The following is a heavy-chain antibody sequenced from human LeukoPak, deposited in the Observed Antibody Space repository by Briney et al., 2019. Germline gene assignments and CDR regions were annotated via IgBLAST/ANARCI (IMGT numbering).Heavy chain of an antibody. CDR1: GYTFTSYG. J-gene: IGHJ4*02. CDR2: INPSGGST. D-gene: IGHD2-21*01. Sequence: GASVKVSCKASGYTFTSYGISWVRQAPGQGLEWMGIINPSGGSTSYAQKFQGRVTMTRDTSTSTVYMELSSLRSEDTAVYYCARDHGGGGLRGFDYWGQGTLVTVSS. CDR3: ARDHGGGGLRGFDY. V-gene: IGHV1-46*01.